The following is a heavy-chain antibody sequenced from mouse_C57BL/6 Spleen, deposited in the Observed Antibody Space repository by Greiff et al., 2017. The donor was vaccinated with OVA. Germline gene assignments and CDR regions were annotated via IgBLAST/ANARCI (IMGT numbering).Heavy chain of an antibody. CDR3: TRGDYGSPWFAY. CDR1: GYTFTDYE. D-gene: IGHD1-1*01. V-gene: IGHV1-15*01. Sequence: QVQLQQSGAELVRPGASVTLSCKASGYTFTDYEMHWVMQTPVHGLEWIGAIDPETGGTAYNQKFKGKAILTADKSSSTAYMELRSLTSEDSAVYYCTRGDYGSPWFAYWGQGTLVTVSA. CDR2: IDPETGGT. J-gene: IGHJ3*01.